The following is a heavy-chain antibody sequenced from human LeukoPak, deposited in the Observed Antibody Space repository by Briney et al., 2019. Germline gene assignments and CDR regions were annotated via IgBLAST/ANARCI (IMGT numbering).Heavy chain of an antibody. J-gene: IGHJ6*02. CDR3: AREKDSSTWYGMAV. Sequence: GGSLRLSCVASGFTFSDYYMSWIRQAPGKWLEWVSYISSSVSTIYYADSVKGRFTISRDNAKNSLYLQMNSLRAEDTAVYYCAREKDSSTWYGMAVWGQGTTVTVSS. CDR1: GFTFSDYY. D-gene: IGHD6-13*01. CDR2: ISSSVSTI. V-gene: IGHV3-11*01.